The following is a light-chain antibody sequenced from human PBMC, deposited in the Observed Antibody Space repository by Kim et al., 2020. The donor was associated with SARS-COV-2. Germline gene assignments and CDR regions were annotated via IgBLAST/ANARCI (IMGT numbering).Light chain of an antibody. CDR2: EVT. CDR3: SSYAGSRFI. V-gene: IGLV2-8*01. CDR1: SNDVGDNKF. J-gene: IGLJ1*01. Sequence: PGQSVTISCPGTSNDVGDNKFVSWYQQHPGKAPKVLIYEVTQRPSGVPDRFSGSKSGNTASLTVSGLQPQDEADYYCSSYAGSRFIFGTGTKVTVL.